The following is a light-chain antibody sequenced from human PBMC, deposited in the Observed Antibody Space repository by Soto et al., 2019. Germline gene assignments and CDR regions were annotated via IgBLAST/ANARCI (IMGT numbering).Light chain of an antibody. CDR2: GAS. J-gene: IGKJ2*01. CDR3: QQYGISQNT. Sequence: ETVMTQSPGTLSLSPGERATLSCRASQSVSSGYLAWYQQKPGQAPRLLIFGASNRATGIPDRFTGSGSGKDLTLTISRLEPEDFAVYYCQQYGISQNTFGQGTKLEIK. CDR1: QSVSSGY. V-gene: IGKV3-20*01.